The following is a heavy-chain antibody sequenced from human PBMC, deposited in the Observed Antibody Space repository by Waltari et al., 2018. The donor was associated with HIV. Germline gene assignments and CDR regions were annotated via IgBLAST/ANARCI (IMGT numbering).Heavy chain of an antibody. CDR2: INQDGSES. J-gene: IGHJ4*02. V-gene: IGHV3-7*01. CDR3: AREGGRDCSGGSCYIDY. Sequence: EVVESGGGLVQPGGSLRLSCAVSGFTFRSSWMSWVRQAPGKGLAWVANINQDGSESYYVGSVEGRFTISRDNTKNLLYLQMNSLRAEDTAVYYCAREGGRDCSGGSCYIDYWGQGTLVTVAS. D-gene: IGHD2-15*01. CDR1: GFTFRSSW.